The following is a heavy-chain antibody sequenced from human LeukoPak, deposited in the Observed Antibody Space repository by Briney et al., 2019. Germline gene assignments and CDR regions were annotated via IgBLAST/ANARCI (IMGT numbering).Heavy chain of an antibody. CDR3: ARDLHEYYFDY. Sequence: GGSLRLSCAASGLTFDTYAMSWVRQAPGKGLEWVSTINTGGGTYYAASVKGRFTLSRENSRNTLYLQMNSLRAEDTAVYYCARDLHEYYFDYWGQGTLVTVSS. CDR1: GLTFDTYA. CDR2: INTGGGT. V-gene: IGHV3-23*01. J-gene: IGHJ4*02.